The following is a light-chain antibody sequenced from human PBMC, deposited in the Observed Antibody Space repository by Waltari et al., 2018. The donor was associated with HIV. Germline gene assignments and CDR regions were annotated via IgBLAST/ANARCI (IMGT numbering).Light chain of an antibody. CDR1: SSDVGGYNY. Sequence: QSALTQPASVSGSPGPSITLSCTGTSSDVGGYNYVSCYQHHPGKTPKLMIYDVSNRPSGVSNRCSGSKSGNTASLTISGFQAEDEADYYCSSYTSSSTMVFGGGTKLTVL. CDR3: SSYTSSSTMV. CDR2: DVS. V-gene: IGLV2-14*03. J-gene: IGLJ2*01.